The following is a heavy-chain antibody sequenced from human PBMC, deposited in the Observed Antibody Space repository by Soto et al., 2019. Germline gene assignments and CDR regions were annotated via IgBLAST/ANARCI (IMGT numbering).Heavy chain of an antibody. Sequence: GGSLRLSCAASGFTLSSYSMNWVRQAPGKGLEWVSSISSSSSYIYYADSVKGRFTISRDNAKNSLYLQMNSLRAEDTAVYYCASDPGFWTQFDYWGQGTLVTVSS. CDR1: GFTLSSYS. D-gene: IGHD3-3*01. CDR3: ASDPGFWTQFDY. J-gene: IGHJ4*02. CDR2: ISSSSSYI. V-gene: IGHV3-21*01.